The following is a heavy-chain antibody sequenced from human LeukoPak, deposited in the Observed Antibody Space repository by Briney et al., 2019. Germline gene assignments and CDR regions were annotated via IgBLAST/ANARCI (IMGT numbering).Heavy chain of an antibody. CDR3: ARGPSGSSTSGDWFDP. J-gene: IGHJ5*02. CDR2: ISSNGGST. D-gene: IGHD2-2*01. V-gene: IGHV3-64*01. CDR1: GFTFSSYA. Sequence: GGSLRLSCAASGFTFSSYAMHWVRQAPGKGLEYVSAISSNGGSTYYANSVKGRFTISRDNSKNTLYLQMGSLRAEDMAVYYCARGPSGSSTSGDWFDPWGQGTLVTVSS.